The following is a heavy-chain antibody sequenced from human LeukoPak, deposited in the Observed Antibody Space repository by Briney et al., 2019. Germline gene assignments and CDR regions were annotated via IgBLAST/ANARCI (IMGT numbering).Heavy chain of an antibody. CDR3: ASLGEVLWDYYFDY. J-gene: IGHJ4*02. CDR2: INPNSGGT. Sequence: ASVKVSCKASGYTFTSYGISWVRQAPGQGLEWMGWINPNSGGTNYAQKFQGRVTMTRDTSISTAYMELSRLRSDDTAVYYCASLGEVLWDYYFDYWGQGTLVTVSS. CDR1: GYTFTSYG. D-gene: IGHD1-26*01. V-gene: IGHV1-2*02.